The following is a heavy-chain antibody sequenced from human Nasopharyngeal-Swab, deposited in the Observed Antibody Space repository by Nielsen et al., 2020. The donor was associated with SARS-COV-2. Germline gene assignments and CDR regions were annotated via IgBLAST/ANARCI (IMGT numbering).Heavy chain of an antibody. CDR2: INPNSGGT. CDR3: ATGAVVAATGWFDP. Sequence: ASVKVSCKASGYTFTGYYMHWVRQAPGQGLEWMRRINPNSGGTNYAQKFQGRVTMTEDTSTDTAYMELSSLRSEDTAVYYCATGAVVAATGWFDPWGQGTLVTVSS. V-gene: IGHV1-2*06. CDR1: GYTFTGYY. D-gene: IGHD2-15*01. J-gene: IGHJ5*02.